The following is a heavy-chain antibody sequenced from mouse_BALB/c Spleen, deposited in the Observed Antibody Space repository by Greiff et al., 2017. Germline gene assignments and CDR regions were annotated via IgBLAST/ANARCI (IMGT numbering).Heavy chain of an antibody. D-gene: IGHD1-1*01. J-gene: IGHJ3*01. V-gene: IGHV1S81*02. CDR1: GYTFTSYW. Sequence: VKLQESGAELVKPGASVKLSCKASGYTFTSYWMHWVKQRPGQGLEWIGEINPSNGRTNYNEKFKSKATLTVDKSSSTAYMQLSSLTSEDSAVYYCARDYYGSSPWFAYWGQGTLVTVSA. CDR2: INPSNGRT. CDR3: ARDYYGSSPWFAY.